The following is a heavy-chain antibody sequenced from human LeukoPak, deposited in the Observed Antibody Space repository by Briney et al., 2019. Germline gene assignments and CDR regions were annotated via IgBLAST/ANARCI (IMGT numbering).Heavy chain of an antibody. V-gene: IGHV2-70*01. CDR3: ARAYSSGSYHFDL. CDR1: GFSRSTSAMC. J-gene: IGHJ4*02. Sequence: SGPSLFKPTHTLTLTCTFSGFSRSTSAMCVSWIRQPPAKALVWLPLIDCYDDKYYSTSVKTRLTISKDTSKNTVVITMTKMDPVGTATYYCARAYSSGSYHFDLWGQGTRVTVSS. D-gene: IGHD6-19*01. CDR2: IDCYDDK.